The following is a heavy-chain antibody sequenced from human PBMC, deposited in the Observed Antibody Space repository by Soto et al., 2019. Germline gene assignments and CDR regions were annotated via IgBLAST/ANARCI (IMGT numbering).Heavy chain of an antibody. CDR1: GYTFTSYY. J-gene: IGHJ4*02. V-gene: IGHV1-46*01. CDR2: INPSGGST. CDR3: ASEMPTHRGYSGGSPFYY. D-gene: IGHD2-15*01. Sequence: SVKVSCKASGYTFTSYYMHWVRQAPGQGLEWMGIINPSGGSTSYAQKFQGRVTMTRDTSTSTVYMELSSLRSEDTAVYYCASEMPTHRGYSGGSPFYYWGQGTLVTVSS.